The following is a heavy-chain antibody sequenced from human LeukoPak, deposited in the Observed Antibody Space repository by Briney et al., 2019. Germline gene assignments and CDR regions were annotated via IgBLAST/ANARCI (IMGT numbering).Heavy chain of an antibody. D-gene: IGHD6-13*01. CDR1: GFTFSSYS. Sequence: PGGSLRLSCAASGFTFSSYSMNWVRQAPGKGLEWVSSISSSSSYIYYADSVKGRFTISRDNAKNSLYLQMNSLRAEDTAVYYCVRVYASSSWYSYFDYWGQGTLVTVSS. J-gene: IGHJ4*02. CDR3: VRVYASSSWYSYFDY. V-gene: IGHV3-21*01. CDR2: ISSSSSYI.